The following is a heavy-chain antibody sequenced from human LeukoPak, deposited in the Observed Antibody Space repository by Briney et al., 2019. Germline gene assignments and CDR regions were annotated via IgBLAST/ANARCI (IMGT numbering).Heavy chain of an antibody. CDR3: ALGYNDIWEL. V-gene: IGHV4-4*02. J-gene: IGHJ4*02. Sequence: SETLSLTCAVSSGSISSSTWWSWVRQPPGKGLEWIGEINHSGSTHYTPSLKSRVTISVDTSDNKFSLKMISVTAADAAVYYCALGYNDIWELWGRGTLVTVSS. CDR1: SGSISSSTW. CDR2: INHSGST. D-gene: IGHD5-24*01.